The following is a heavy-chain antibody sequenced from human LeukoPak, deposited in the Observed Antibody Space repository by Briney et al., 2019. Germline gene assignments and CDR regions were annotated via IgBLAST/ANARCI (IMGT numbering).Heavy chain of an antibody. D-gene: IGHD1-14*01. CDR2: IYYSGST. J-gene: IGHJ4*02. Sequence: PSETLSLTCAVYGGSFSGYYWSWIRQPPGKGLEWIGYIYYSGSTNYNPSLKSRVTISVHTSKNQFSLKLSSVTAADTAVYYCAAQPDYWGQGTLVTVSS. V-gene: IGHV4-59*01. CDR3: AAQPDY. CDR1: GGSFSGYY.